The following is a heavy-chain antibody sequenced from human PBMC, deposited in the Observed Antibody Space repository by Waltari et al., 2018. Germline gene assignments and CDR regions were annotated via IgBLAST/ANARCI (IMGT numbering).Heavy chain of an antibody. J-gene: IGHJ4*02. CDR3: ARGTYIVGYDY. CDR2: MNPRRGDT. V-gene: IGHV1-8*01. CDR1: GYTFTNYD. Sequence: QVRLVQSGAEVKKPGASVKVSCKASGYTFTNYDINWVRQVSGQGLEWMGWMNPRRGDTGFAQNFRGRVAMTRDTSTGTADMELRGLTSADTAFYYCARGTYIVGYDYWGQGTPVTVSA. D-gene: IGHD1-26*01.